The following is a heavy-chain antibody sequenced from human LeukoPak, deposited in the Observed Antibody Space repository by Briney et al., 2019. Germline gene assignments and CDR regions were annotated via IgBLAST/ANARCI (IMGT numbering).Heavy chain of an antibody. CDR1: GFTFSNAW. CDR2: IKSKTDGGTT. Sequence: GGSLRLSCAASGFTFSNAWMSWVRQAPRKGLEWVGRIKSKTDGGTTDYAAPVKGRFTISRDDSKNTLYLQMNSLKTEDTAVYYCTTDGYNSLDAFDIWGQGTMVTVSS. V-gene: IGHV3-15*01. CDR3: TTDGYNSLDAFDI. J-gene: IGHJ3*02. D-gene: IGHD5-24*01.